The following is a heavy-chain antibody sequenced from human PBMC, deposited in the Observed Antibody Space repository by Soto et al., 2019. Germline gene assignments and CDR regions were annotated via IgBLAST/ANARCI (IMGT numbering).Heavy chain of an antibody. CDR1: GGSSSNGAYY. J-gene: IGHJ5*02. CDR3: ARDYFDNGGYSNWFDL. V-gene: IGHV4-31*03. CDR2: MRYSGTT. D-gene: IGHD3-22*01. Sequence: PSEALSLTCTVSGGSSSNGAYYWSWIRQHPGKGLEWIVYMRYSGTTYYNPSLRSRVTISLDTAKNQFSPKLSSVTAADTAVYYCARDYFDNGGYSNWFDLWGQGTLVTASS.